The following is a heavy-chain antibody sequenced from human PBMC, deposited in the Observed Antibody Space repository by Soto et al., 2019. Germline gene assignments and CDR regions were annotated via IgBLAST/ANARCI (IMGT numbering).Heavy chain of an antibody. D-gene: IGHD3-10*01. CDR3: AKDGAWDGSGSYSHFYYMDV. CDR1: GFTFSSYA. Sequence: GALRLSCAASGFTFSSYAMHWVRQAPGKGLEWVAVIRYDGSNTYYADSVKGRFTISRDNSKNTLYLQMNSLRAEDTAVYYCAKDGAWDGSGSYSHFYYMDVWGKGTTVTVSS. CDR2: IRYDGSNT. V-gene: IGHV3-30-3*01. J-gene: IGHJ6*03.